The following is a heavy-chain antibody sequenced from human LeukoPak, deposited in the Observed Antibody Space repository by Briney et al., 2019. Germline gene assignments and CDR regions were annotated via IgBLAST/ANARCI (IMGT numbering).Heavy chain of an antibody. CDR2: IFASGTT. D-gene: IGHD4-23*01. V-gene: IGHV4-4*07. CDR1: GAFISTYY. CDR3: ASHVVTTWGDYFDY. Sequence: SETLSLTCTVSGAFISTYYWSWIRQPAGKGLEWVGRIFASGTTNYNPSLESRVAMSVDTSKNQFSLNLSSVTAADTAVYYCASHVVTTWGDYFDYWGQGTLVTVSS. J-gene: IGHJ4*02.